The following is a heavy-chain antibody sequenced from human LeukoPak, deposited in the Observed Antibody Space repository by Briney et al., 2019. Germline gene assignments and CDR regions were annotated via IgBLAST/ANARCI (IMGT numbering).Heavy chain of an antibody. V-gene: IGHV3-30*01. J-gene: IGHJ4*02. D-gene: IGHD2-21*02. CDR1: GFTFSSYA. CDR3: ASVGGDLNPY. CDR2: ISYDGSNK. Sequence: GRSLRLSCAASGFTFSSYAMHWVRQAPGKGLEWVAVISYDGSNKYYADSVKGRFTISRDNSKNTLYLQMNSLRAEDTAVYYCASVGGDLNPYWGQGTLVTVSS.